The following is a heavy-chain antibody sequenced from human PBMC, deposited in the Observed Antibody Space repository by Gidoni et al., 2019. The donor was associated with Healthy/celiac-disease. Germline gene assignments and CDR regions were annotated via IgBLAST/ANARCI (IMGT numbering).Heavy chain of an antibody. D-gene: IGHD4-17*01. J-gene: IGHJ6*02. CDR2: IYYSGST. V-gene: IGHV4-59*01. CDR3: ARLIYGDHLGMDV. CDR1: GGSISSYY. Sequence: QVQLQESGPGLVKPSETLSLSCTVSGGSISSYYWSWIRQPPGKGLEWIGYIYYSGSTNYNPSLKSRVTISVDTSKNQFSLKLSSVTAADTAVYYCARLIYGDHLGMDVWGQGTTVTVSS.